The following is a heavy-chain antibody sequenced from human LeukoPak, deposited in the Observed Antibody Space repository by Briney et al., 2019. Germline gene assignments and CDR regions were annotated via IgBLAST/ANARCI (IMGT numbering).Heavy chain of an antibody. Sequence: ASVKVSXKASGYTFTGYYMHWVRQAPGQGLEWMGWINPNSGGTNYAQKFQGRVTMTRDTSISTAYMELSRLRSDDTAVYYCASFMYDSSVNWFDPWGQGTLVTVSS. J-gene: IGHJ5*02. CDR3: ASFMYDSSVNWFDP. D-gene: IGHD3-22*01. CDR2: INPNSGGT. V-gene: IGHV1-2*02. CDR1: GYTFTGYY.